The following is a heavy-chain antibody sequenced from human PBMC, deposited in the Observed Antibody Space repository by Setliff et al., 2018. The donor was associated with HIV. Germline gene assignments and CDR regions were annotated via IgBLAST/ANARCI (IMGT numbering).Heavy chain of an antibody. CDR3: ASSTISPGWGYYYYYMDV. CDR2: IYYSGST. D-gene: IGHD1-26*01. CDR1: GGSISSYY. Sequence: SETLSLTCTVSGGSISSYYWTWIRQPPGKGLEWIGYIYYSGSTNYNPSLKSRVTISVDTSKNQFSLKLSSVTAADTAVYYCASSTISPGWGYYYYYMDVWGKGTTVTVSS. J-gene: IGHJ6*03. V-gene: IGHV4-59*08.